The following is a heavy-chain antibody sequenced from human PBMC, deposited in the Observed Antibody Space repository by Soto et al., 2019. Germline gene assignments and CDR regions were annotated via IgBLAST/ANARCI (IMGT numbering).Heavy chain of an antibody. V-gene: IGHV3-30*18. CDR2: ISYDGSNK. Sequence: QVQLVESGGGVVQPGRSLRLSCAASGFTFSSYGMHWVRQAPGKGLEWVAVISYDGSNKYYADSVKGRFTISRDNAKNPLYLQKNSLRAEDTAVYYCAKEDIVVVVAAKVRYFDLWGRGTLVPVSS. J-gene: IGHJ2*01. D-gene: IGHD2-15*01. CDR1: GFTFSSYG. CDR3: AKEDIVVVVAAKVRYFDL.